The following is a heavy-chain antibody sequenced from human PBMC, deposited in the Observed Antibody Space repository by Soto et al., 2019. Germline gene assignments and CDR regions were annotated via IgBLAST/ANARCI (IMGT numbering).Heavy chain of an antibody. D-gene: IGHD6-13*01. V-gene: IGHV1-69*02. J-gene: IGHJ4*02. Sequence: QVQLVQSGAEVKKPGSSVKVSCKASGGTFSSYTISWVRQAPGQGLEWMGRIIPILGIANYAQKFQGRVTITEDKSTSTAYMELSSLRSEDTAVYYCARPSRNSPGIASYWGQGTLVPVSS. CDR3: ARPSRNSPGIASY. CDR1: GGTFSSYT. CDR2: IIPILGIA.